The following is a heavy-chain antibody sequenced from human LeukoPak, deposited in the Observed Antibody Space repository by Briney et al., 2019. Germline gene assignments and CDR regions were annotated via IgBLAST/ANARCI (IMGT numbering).Heavy chain of an antibody. CDR3: ARQRGYCSGGSCYGMVDY. V-gene: IGHV4-39*01. CDR1: GGSISNRSYY. CDR2: IYYSGST. J-gene: IGHJ4*02. Sequence: SGTLSLTCTDSGGSISNRSYYWAWIRQPPGKGLEWIGSIYYSGSTYYNPSLKSRVTISVDTSKNQFSLKLSSVTAADTAVYYCARQRGYCSGGSCYGMVDYWGQGTLVTVSS. D-gene: IGHD2-15*01.